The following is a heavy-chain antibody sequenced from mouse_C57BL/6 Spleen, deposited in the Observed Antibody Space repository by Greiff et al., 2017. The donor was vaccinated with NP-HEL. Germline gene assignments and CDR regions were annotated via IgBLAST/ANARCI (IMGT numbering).Heavy chain of an antibody. CDR1: GFTFSSYA. CDR3: ARGRSFDY. J-gene: IGHJ2*01. Sequence: EVKLVESGGGLVKPGGSLKLSCAASGFTFSSYAMSWVRQTPEKRLEWVATISDGGSYTYYPDNVKGRFTISRDNAKNNLYLQMDHLKSEDTAMCYCARGRSFDYWGQGTTLTVSS. V-gene: IGHV5-4*03. CDR2: ISDGGSYT.